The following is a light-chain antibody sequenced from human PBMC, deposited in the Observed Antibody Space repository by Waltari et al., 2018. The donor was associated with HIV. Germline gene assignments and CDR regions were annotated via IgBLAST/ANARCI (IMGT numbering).Light chain of an antibody. J-gene: IGLJ3*02. Sequence: QSVLPQPPSVSAAPGQKVNIPCSGSTPIIGNNSVSWYHQFTVTAPKLLIYDNNKLPSGIPDRFSGSRSGTSATLGITGLQTGDEAEYYCGTWDNSLSAWVFGGGTKVTVL. CDR1: TPIIGNNS. CDR2: DNN. CDR3: GTWDNSLSAWV. V-gene: IGLV1-51*01.